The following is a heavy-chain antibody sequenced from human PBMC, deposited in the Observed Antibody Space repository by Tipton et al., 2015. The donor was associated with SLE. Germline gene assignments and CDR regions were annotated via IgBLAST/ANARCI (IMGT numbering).Heavy chain of an antibody. J-gene: IGHJ6*02. CDR2: IYYSGST. V-gene: IGHV4-31*03. CDR3: ARGEVDGSPGMDV. CDR1: GGSISSGGYY. Sequence: TLSLTCTVSGGSISSGGYYWSWIRQHPGKGLEWIGYIYYSGSTYYNPSLKSRVTISVDTSKNQFSLKLSSVTAADTAVYYCARGEVDGSPGMDVWGQGTTVTVSS.